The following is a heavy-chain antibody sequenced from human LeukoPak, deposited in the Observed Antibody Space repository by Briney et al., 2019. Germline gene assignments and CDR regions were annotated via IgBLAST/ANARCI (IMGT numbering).Heavy chain of an antibody. J-gene: IGHJ4*02. CDR2: IGGGDFST. CDR1: GFNFNIYA. V-gene: IGHV3-23*01. CDR3: ANGNGYFDS. Sequence: GGSLRLSCEASGFNFNIYAMSWVRQAPGKGLEWVSAIGGGDFSTDYADSVKGRFTVSRDNSQNTLYLQLNSLRAEDTATYYCANGNGYFDSWGQGALVTVSS. D-gene: IGHD2-8*01.